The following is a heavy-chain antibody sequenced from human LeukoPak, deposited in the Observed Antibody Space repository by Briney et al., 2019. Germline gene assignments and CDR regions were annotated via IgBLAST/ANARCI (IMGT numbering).Heavy chain of an antibody. D-gene: IGHD3-22*01. Sequence: ASVKVSCKASGYTFTGYYMHWVRQAPGQGLEWMGRINPNSGGTNYAQKFQGRVTMTRDTSISTAYMELSRLRSDDTAVYYCARDLYYYDSSGLGYWGQGTLVTVSS. CDR3: ARDLYYYDSSGLGY. V-gene: IGHV1-2*06. CDR2: INPNSGGT. CDR1: GYTFTGYY. J-gene: IGHJ4*02.